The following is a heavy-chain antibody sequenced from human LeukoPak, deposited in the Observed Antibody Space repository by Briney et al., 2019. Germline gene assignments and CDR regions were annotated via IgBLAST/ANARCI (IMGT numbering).Heavy chain of an antibody. CDR3: ARRKYDCSGGSCYGFAFDL. J-gene: IGHJ3*01. CDR2: IDHSGST. CDR1: GGSFSGYY. V-gene: IGHV4-34*01. D-gene: IGHD2-15*01. Sequence: SETLSLTCAVYGGSFSGYYWSWIRQPPGKGLEWIGEIDHSGSTNYNPSLKSRVTISVDTSKNQFSLKLSSVTAADTAVYYCARRKYDCSGGSCYGFAFDLWGQGTMVTVSS.